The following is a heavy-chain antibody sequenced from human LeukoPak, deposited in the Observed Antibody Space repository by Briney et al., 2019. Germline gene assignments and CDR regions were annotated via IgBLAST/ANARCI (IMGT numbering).Heavy chain of an antibody. CDR3: ARDNDFWSA. D-gene: IGHD3-3*01. Sequence: SETLSLTCTVSGGSISSGSYYWSCIRQPAGKGLEWIGRIYTSGSTNYNPSLKSRVTISVDASKNQFSLKLSSVTAADTAVYYCARDNDFWSAWGQGTLVTVSS. V-gene: IGHV4-61*02. CDR2: IYTSGST. CDR1: GGSISSGSYY. J-gene: IGHJ5*02.